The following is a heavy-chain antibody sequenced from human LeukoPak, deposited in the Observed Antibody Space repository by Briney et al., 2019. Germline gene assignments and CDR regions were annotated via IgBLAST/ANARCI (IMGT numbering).Heavy chain of an antibody. CDR3: ARALSPVFGMDV. J-gene: IGHJ6*02. V-gene: IGHV4-59*01. Sequence: PSETLSLTCTVSGGSISSYYWSWIRQPPGKGLEWIGYIYHSGSTNYNPSLKSRVTISVDTSKNQFSLKLSSVTAADTAVYYCARALSPVFGMDVWGQGTTVTVSS. CDR2: IYHSGST. CDR1: GGSISSYY. D-gene: IGHD1-14*01.